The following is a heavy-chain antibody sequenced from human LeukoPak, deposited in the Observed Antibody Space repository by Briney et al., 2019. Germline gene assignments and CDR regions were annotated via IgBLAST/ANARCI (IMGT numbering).Heavy chain of an antibody. V-gene: IGHV1-18*01. Sequence: ASVKVSCKASGGTFSSYAISWVRQAPGQGLEWMGWISAYNGNTNYAQELQGRVTMTTDTSTSTAYMELRSLRSDDTAVYYCARYYDFWSGSKGGFDYWGQGTLVTVSS. CDR3: ARYYDFWSGSKGGFDY. J-gene: IGHJ4*02. D-gene: IGHD3-3*01. CDR1: GGTFSSYA. CDR2: ISAYNGNT.